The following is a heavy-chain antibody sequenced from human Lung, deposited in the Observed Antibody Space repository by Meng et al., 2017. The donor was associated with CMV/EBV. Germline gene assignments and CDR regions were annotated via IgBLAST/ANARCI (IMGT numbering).Heavy chain of an antibody. Sequence: GRLQGSGPGLVKPSQTLSLTCTVSGGSIGSGGYYWSWIRQHPGKGLEWIGYIYYTGSTFYNPSLKSRVTISVDTSKNQFSLKLIPATAADTAVYYCAREAGRDGYATPKFDYWGQGTLVTVSS. CDR1: GGSIGSGGYY. J-gene: IGHJ4*02. D-gene: IGHD5-24*01. V-gene: IGHV4-31*03. CDR3: AREAGRDGYATPKFDY. CDR2: IYYTGST.